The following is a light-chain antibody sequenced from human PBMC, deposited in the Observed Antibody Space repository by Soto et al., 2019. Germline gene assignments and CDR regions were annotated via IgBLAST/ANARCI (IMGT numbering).Light chain of an antibody. V-gene: IGKV1-5*01. CDR1: QSISRG. CDR2: DAS. J-gene: IGKJ1*01. CDR3: QHYSTVWS. Sequence: DIQMTQSPSTLSASVGDRVTITCRASQSISRGLAWYQQKPGKAPKLLIYDASTLESGVPSRFSGSGSATEFTLTISSLQPEDFATYCCQHYSTVWSFGQGTKVDIK.